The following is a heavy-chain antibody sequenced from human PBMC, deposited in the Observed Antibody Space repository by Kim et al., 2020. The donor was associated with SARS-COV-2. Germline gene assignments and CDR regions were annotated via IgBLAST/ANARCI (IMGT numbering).Heavy chain of an antibody. CDR2: INSDGSST. D-gene: IGHD3-10*01. V-gene: IGHV3-74*01. J-gene: IGHJ6*02. Sequence: GGSLRLSCVASGFRFSDYWMHWVHQVPGKGLVWVSRINSDGSSTIYADSVKGRFTISRDNAKNTLYLQMNSLRAEDTALYYCARGNYHGMDVWGQGTTGT. CDR1: GFRFSDYW. CDR3: ARGNYHGMDV.